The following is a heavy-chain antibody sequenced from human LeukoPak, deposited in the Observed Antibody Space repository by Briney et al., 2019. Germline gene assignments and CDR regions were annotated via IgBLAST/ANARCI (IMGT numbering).Heavy chain of an antibody. CDR1: GFTFSSYW. V-gene: IGHV3-7*01. Sequence: HSGGSLRLSCAASGFTFSSYWMSWVRQAPGKGLEWVANIKQDGSEKYYVDSVKGRFTISRDNAKNSLYLQMNSLRAEDTAVYYCARVSGDSSSWYVPNILFDYWGQGTLVTVSS. CDR2: IKQDGSEK. D-gene: IGHD6-13*01. CDR3: ARVSGDSSSWYVPNILFDY. J-gene: IGHJ4*02.